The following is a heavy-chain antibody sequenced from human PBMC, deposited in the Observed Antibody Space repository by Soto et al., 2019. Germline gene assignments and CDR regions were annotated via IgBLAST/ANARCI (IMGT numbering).Heavy chain of an antibody. CDR2: IWYDGSNK. V-gene: IGHV3-33*01. Sequence: QVQLVESGGGVVQPGTSLRLSCTTSGFTFRNHAMHWVRQAPGKGLEWVAQIWYDGSNKYYADSVKGRFTISRDNSRNMVYAQMNSLRVEETAVYYCARDGQQPAPYSLDVWGEGTSVTVSS. D-gene: IGHD6-13*01. CDR3: ARDGQQPAPYSLDV. J-gene: IGHJ6*04. CDR1: GFTFRNHA.